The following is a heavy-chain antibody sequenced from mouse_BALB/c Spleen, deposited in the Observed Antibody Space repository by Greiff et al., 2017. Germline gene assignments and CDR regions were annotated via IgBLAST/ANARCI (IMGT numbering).Heavy chain of an antibody. J-gene: IGHJ3*01. CDR3: ARGIYYGYPWFAY. V-gene: IGHV5-6-5*01. D-gene: IGHD2-2*01. CDR1: GFTFSSYA. CDR2: ISSGGST. Sequence: DVMLVESGGGLVKPGGSLKLSCAASGFTFSSYAMSWVRQTPEKRLEWVASISSGGSTYYPDSVKGRFTISRDNARNILYLQMSSLRSEDTAMYYCARGIYYGYPWFAYWGQGTLVTVSA.